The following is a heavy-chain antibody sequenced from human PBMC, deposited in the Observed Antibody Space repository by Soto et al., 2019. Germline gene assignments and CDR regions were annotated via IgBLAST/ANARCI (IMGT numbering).Heavy chain of an antibody. Sequence: QVQLQESGPGLVKPSQTLSLTCTVSGRSISSVNYYWSWIRQPPGKGLEWIGYIYYSGNTYYNPSPKSRVTISVDTSKNQCSLKLNSVTAADTAVYYCARCGSGDCNGGRCYSPFDYWGQGTLVTVSS. D-gene: IGHD2-15*01. V-gene: IGHV4-30-4*01. CDR2: IYYSGNT. CDR3: ARCGSGDCNGGRCYSPFDY. J-gene: IGHJ4*02. CDR1: GRSISSVNYY.